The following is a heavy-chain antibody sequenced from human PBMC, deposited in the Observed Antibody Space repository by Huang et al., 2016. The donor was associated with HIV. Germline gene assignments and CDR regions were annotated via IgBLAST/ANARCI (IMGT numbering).Heavy chain of an antibody. J-gene: IGHJ1*01. Sequence: QVQLVQSGAEVGEPGASVNVSCKASGYTFTGYYIHWVRQAPGQGLEWMGWSNPNSGGTNYAQKFQGRGTMTRDTSINTAYMELSRLRSDDTAVYYCAKAGRVIVGAREFFQHWGQGTLVIVSS. CDR2: SNPNSGGT. V-gene: IGHV1-2*02. CDR3: AKAGRVIVGAREFFQH. D-gene: IGHD2-21*01. CDR1: GYTFTGYY.